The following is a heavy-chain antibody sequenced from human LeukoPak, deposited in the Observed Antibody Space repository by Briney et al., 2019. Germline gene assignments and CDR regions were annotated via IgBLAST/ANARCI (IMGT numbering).Heavy chain of an antibody. CDR3: ARDHNRNDVDWFDP. Sequence: SETLSLTCTVSAGSISSGSYYWSWIRQPAGKGLEWIGRIYTSGSTNYNPSLKSRVTISVDTSKNQFSLKLSSVTAADTAVYYCARDHNRNDVDWFDPWGEGTLVTVSS. V-gene: IGHV4-61*02. D-gene: IGHD1-1*01. CDR1: AGSISSGSYY. CDR2: IYTSGST. J-gene: IGHJ5*02.